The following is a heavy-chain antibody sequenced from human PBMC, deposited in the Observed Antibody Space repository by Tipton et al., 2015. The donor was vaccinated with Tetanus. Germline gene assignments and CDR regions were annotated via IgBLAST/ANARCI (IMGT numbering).Heavy chain of an antibody. CDR3: ARANYDSFKKGPFDS. V-gene: IGHV4-61*08. Sequence: LRLSCTVSGASLRGGDYHWSWIRQPPGKGLEWLAYISGSGTTNSNYYLKSRITMTRDTSRNQFSLTLTSVTAADTAVYYCARANYDSFKKGPFDSWGQGSLVSVSS. J-gene: IGHJ4*02. D-gene: IGHD3-3*01. CDR1: GASLRGGDYH. CDR2: ISGSGTT.